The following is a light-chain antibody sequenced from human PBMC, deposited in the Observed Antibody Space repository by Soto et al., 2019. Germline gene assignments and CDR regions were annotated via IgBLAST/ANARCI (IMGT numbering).Light chain of an antibody. Sequence: QLVLTQSPSASASLGASVKLTCTLSSGHSSYAIAWHQQQPEKGPRYLMKVNSDGSHSKGDGIPDRFSGSSSGAGRYLTIPALQLEEEANYFWQPWGTGFQAVFGGAPQRTAL. CDR1: SGHSSYA. V-gene: IGLV4-69*01. CDR3: QPWGTGFQAV. CDR2: VNSDGSH. J-gene: IGLJ7*02.